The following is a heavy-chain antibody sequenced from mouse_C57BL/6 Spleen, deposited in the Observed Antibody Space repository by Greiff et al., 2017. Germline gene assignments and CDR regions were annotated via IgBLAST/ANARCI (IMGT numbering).Heavy chain of an antibody. D-gene: IGHD1-1*01. CDR1: GYTFTDYN. CDR3: ARLLTTVVATDY. J-gene: IGHJ2*01. Sequence: EVQLVESGPELVKPGASVKMSCKASGYTFTDYNMHWVKQSHGKSLEWIGYINPNNGGTSYNQKFKGKATLTVNKSSSTAYMELRSLTSEDSAVYYCARLLTTVVATDYWGQGTTLTVSS. V-gene: IGHV1-22*01. CDR2: INPNNGGT.